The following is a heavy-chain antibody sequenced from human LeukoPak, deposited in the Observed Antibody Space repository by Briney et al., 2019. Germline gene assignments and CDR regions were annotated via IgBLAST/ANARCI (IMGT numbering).Heavy chain of an antibody. V-gene: IGHV5-51*01. Sequence: GESLKISCKGSGYSFTSYWIGWVRQMPGKGLEWMGIIYPGDSDTRYSPSFQGQVTISADKSISTAYLQWSSLKASDTAMYYCARLEDVVVPAAIYYYGMDVWGQGTTVTVSS. CDR2: IYPGDSDT. J-gene: IGHJ6*02. CDR1: GYSFTSYW. D-gene: IGHD2-2*01. CDR3: ARLEDVVVPAAIYYYGMDV.